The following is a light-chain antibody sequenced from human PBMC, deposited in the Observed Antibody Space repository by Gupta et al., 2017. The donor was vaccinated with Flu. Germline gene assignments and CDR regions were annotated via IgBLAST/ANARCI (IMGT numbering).Light chain of an antibody. CDR1: SSDVGTYNY. V-gene: IGLV2-11*01. CDR2: DVS. Sequence: QSAVLQPRSVSKFPGQTVTISCGGASSDVGTYNYVSWYQQYPGKAPKVIIFDVSKRPSGVPSRFSGSRSGDTAYLTISGLQPEDEADYYCYSYTGDHTWVFGGGTTVTVL. J-gene: IGLJ3*02. CDR3: YSYTGDHTWV.